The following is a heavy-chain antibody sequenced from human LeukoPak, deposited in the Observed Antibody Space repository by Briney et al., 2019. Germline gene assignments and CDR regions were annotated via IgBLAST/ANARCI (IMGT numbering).Heavy chain of an antibody. Sequence: ASVKVSCKASGYTFTSYDINWVQQATGQGLEWMGWMNPNSGNTGYAQKFQGRVTMTRNTSISTAYMELSSLRSEDTAVYYCARAPSTGYSSSWYDYWGQGTLVTVSS. CDR3: ARAPSTGYSSSWYDY. CDR2: MNPNSGNT. CDR1: GYTFTSYD. V-gene: IGHV1-8*01. D-gene: IGHD6-13*01. J-gene: IGHJ4*02.